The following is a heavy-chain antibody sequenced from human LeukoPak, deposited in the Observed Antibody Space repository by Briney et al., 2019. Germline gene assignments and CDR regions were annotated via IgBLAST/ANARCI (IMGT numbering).Heavy chain of an antibody. J-gene: IGHJ6*02. CDR1: GGSFSDYF. V-gene: IGHV4-34*01. CDR3: ARDVVVVPAAIHYGMDV. D-gene: IGHD2-2*01. CDR2: INHSGRT. Sequence: PSQTLSLTCAVYGGSFSDYFWGWIRQPPGKGLEWIGEINHSGRTYYNPSLKSRVTISVDTSKNQFSLNLSSVTAADTAVYYCARDVVVVPAAIHYGMDVWGQGTTVTVSS.